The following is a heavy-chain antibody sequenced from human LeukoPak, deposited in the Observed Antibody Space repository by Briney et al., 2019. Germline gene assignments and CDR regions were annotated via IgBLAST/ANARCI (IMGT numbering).Heavy chain of an antibody. CDR1: RFTFRNYE. J-gene: IGHJ4*02. CDR3: ARVMQFAAAAFDC. V-gene: IGHV3-48*03. D-gene: IGHD6-13*01. CDR2: ISSSGNTI. Sequence: PGGSLRLSCAASRFTFRNYEMNWVRQAPGKGLEWVSYISSSGNTINYADSVKGRFTISRDNAKNSQYLQMNSLRVEDTAIYYCARVMQFAAAAFDCWGQGTLVTVSS.